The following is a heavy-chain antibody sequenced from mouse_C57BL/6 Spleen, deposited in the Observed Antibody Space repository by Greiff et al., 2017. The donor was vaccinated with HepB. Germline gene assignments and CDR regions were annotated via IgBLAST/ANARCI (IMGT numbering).Heavy chain of an antibody. CDR1: GYSFTSYY. J-gene: IGHJ2*01. CDR3: ARERVPFDY. V-gene: IGHV1-66*01. Sequence: VQLQQSGPELVKPGASVKISCKASGYSFTSYYIHWVKQRPGQGLEWIGWIYPGSGNTKYNKKFKGKATLTADTSSSTAYMQLSSLTSEDSAVYYSARERVPFDYWGQGTTLTVSS. CDR2: IYPGSGNT.